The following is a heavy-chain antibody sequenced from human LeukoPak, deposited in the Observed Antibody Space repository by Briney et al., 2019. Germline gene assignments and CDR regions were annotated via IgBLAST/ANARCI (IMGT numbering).Heavy chain of an antibody. CDR1: GFTFKSYW. V-gene: IGHV3-7*01. CDR3: ARGRPWAYNSNWFDS. CDR2: IKQDGGEK. D-gene: IGHD1-14*01. J-gene: IGHJ5*01. Sequence: PGGSLRLSCAASGFTFKSYWMSWVRQAPGQGLEWVANIKQDGGEKYYVDSVEGRFTMSRDNAKNSLYLQMNSLRAEDTAVYYCARGRPWAYNSNWFDSWGQGTLVTVSS.